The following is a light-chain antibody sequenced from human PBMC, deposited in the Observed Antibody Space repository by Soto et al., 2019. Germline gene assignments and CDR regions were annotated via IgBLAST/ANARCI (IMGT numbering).Light chain of an antibody. CDR3: QQSYSTWT. CDR2: GSS. J-gene: IGKJ1*01. Sequence: EVLLTQSPATLSFSPGERSALSCKSSQSFHNFLAWYQQKPCHAPRLLIYGSSTRAAGVPPRFSGSGSGTDFTLTISSLQPEDFATYYCQQSYSTWTFGQGTKVDIK. V-gene: IGKV3-11*01. CDR1: QSFHNF.